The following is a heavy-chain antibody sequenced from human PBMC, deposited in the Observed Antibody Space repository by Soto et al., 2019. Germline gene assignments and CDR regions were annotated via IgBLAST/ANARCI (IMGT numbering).Heavy chain of an antibody. CDR1: GGSISSYY. CDR3: ARVSAGYWYFDL. D-gene: IGHD6-19*01. V-gene: IGHV4-59*01. J-gene: IGHJ2*01. CDR2: IYYSGST. Sequence: QVQLQESGVGLVKPSETLSLTCTVSGGSISSYYWSWIRQPPGKGLEWIGYIYYSGSTNYNPSLKSRVTISVDTSKNQFSLKLTSVTAADTAVYYCARVSAGYWYFDLWGRGTLVTVSS.